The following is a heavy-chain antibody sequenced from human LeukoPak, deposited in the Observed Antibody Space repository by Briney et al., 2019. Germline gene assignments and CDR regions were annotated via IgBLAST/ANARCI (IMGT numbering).Heavy chain of an antibody. CDR1: GFTFSSYG. D-gene: IGHD4-23*01. Sequence: GGSLTLSCAASGFTFSSYGMSWIRQAPGKGLEWVSGISGSGGSAYYADSVKGRFTISRDKSKDTLFLQMNSLRVEDTAIYYCAKDGVETYGGVSFFDYWGQGTLVTVSS. CDR2: ISGSGGSA. V-gene: IGHV3-23*01. CDR3: AKDGVETYGGVSFFDY. J-gene: IGHJ4*02.